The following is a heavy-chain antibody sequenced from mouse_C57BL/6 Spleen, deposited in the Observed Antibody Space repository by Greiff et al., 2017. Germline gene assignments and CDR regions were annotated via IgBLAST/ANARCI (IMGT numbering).Heavy chain of an antibody. V-gene: IGHV1-42*01. D-gene: IGHD4-1*01. CDR3: AKGTGTVFDY. Sequence: EVKLQESGPELVKPGASVKISCKASGYSFTGYYMNWVKQSPEKSLEWIGEINPSTGGTTYNQKFKAKATLTVDKSSSTAYMQLKSLTSEDSAVYYCAKGTGTVFDYWGQGTTLTVSS. CDR1: GYSFTGYY. CDR2: INPSTGGT. J-gene: IGHJ2*01.